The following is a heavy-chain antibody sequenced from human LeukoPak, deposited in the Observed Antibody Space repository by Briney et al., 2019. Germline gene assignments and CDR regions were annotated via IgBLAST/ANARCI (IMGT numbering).Heavy chain of an antibody. V-gene: IGHV1-69*13. J-gene: IGHJ5*02. CDR3: AREWELLHWFDP. Sequence: GASVKVSCKASGYTFTSYYMHWVRQAPGQGLEWMGGIIPIFGTANYAQKFQGRVTITADESTSTAYMELSSLRSEDTAVYYCAREWELLHWFDPWGQGTLVTVSS. D-gene: IGHD1-26*01. CDR2: IIPIFGTA. CDR1: GYTFTSYY.